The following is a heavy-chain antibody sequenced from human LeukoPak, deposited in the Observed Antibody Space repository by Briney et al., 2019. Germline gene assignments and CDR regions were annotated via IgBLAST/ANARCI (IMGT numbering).Heavy chain of an antibody. J-gene: IGHJ6*02. V-gene: IGHV4-59*08. D-gene: IGHD6-19*01. CDR3: ERHGQWLEPGYYYYYGMDV. CDR2: IYYSGST. CDR1: GGSINSYY. Sequence: SETLSLTCSVSGGSINSYYWSWIRQSPGKGLEWIGYIYYSGSTNYNPSLKSRVTISVDTSKNQFSLKLSSVTAADTAVYYCERHGQWLEPGYYYYYGMDVWGQGTTVTVSS.